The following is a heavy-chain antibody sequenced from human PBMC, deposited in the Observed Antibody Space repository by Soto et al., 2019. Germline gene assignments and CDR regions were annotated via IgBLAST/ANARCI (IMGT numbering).Heavy chain of an antibody. CDR2: ISAYNGNT. D-gene: IGHD3-16*01. V-gene: IGHV1-18*01. J-gene: IGHJ6*02. Sequence: VSVSGQTSCYLFTFWVLTWLGQAPGPSLEWMGWISAYNGNTNYAQKLQGRVTMTTDTSTSTAYMELRSLRSDDTAVYYCARLGKEALVFLPYYDYYGMEVWGQGNTVNVS. CDR1: CYLFTFWV. CDR3: ARLGKEALVFLPYYDYYGMEV.